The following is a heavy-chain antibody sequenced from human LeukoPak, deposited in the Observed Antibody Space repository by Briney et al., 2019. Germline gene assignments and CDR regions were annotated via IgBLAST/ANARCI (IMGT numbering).Heavy chain of an antibody. CDR3: ARGVLRYFDWLLRDYYYYGMDV. CDR1: GFTVSSNY. V-gene: IGHV3-66*01. Sequence: GGSLRLSCAASGFTVSSNYMSWVRQAPGKGLEWVSVIYSGGSTYYADSVKGRFTISRDNSKNTLYLQMNSLRAEDTAAYYCARGVLRYFDWLLRDYYYYGMDVWGQGTTVTVSS. J-gene: IGHJ6*02. CDR2: IYSGGST. D-gene: IGHD3-9*01.